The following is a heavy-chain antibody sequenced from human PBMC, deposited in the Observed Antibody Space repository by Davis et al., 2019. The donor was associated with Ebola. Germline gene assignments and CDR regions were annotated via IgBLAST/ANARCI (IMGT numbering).Heavy chain of an antibody. V-gene: IGHV3-21*01. D-gene: IGHD7-27*01. J-gene: IGHJ4*02. CDR1: GFTFSNYN. CDR2: ITSSSSYI. CDR3: ARRWGSDY. Sequence: GESLKISCAASGFTFSNYNMNWVRQAPGKGLEWVSSITSSSSYIYYADSVKGRFTISRDNAKNSLYLQMNSLRAEDTAVYYCARRWGSDYWGQGTLVTVSS.